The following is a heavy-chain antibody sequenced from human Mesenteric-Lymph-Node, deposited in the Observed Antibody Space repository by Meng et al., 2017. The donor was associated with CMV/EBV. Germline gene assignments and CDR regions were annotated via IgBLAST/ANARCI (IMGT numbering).Heavy chain of an antibody. CDR1: GSSTASAHC. D-gene: IGHD5/OR15-5a*01. CDR3: ARDYSVHGWHKWFDP. J-gene: IGHJ5*02. Sequence: GSSTASAHCGAWVRQAPGKGPEWIAGVFYSGTTYYNPSLKSRVTMSVDTSTNQFFLNLYSMTAADTAVYYCARDYSVHGWHKWFDPWGQGILVTVSS. CDR2: VFYSGTT. V-gene: IGHV4-39*07.